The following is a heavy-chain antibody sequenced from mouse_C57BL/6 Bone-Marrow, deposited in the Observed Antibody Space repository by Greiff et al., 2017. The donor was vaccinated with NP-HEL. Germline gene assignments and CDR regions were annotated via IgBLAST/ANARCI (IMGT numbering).Heavy chain of an antibody. Sequence: VKLQQPGAELVMPGASVKLSCKASGYTFTSYWMHWVKQRPGQGLEWIGEIDPSDSYTNYNQKFKGKSTLTVDKSSSTAYMQLSSLTSEDSAVYYCARNTVVDPAWFAYWGQGTLVTVSA. D-gene: IGHD1-1*01. V-gene: IGHV1-69*01. CDR3: ARNTVVDPAWFAY. J-gene: IGHJ3*01. CDR1: GYTFTSYW. CDR2: IDPSDSYT.